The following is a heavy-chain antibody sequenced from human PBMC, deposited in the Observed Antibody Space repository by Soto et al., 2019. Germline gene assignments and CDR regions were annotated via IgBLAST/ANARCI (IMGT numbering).Heavy chain of an antibody. V-gene: IGHV3-30-3*01. CDR3: AGGGGITIFLVPSDY. CDR2: ISYDGSNK. CDR1: GFTFSSYA. J-gene: IGHJ4*02. D-gene: IGHD3-9*01. Sequence: GGSLRLSCAASGFTFSSYAMHWVRQAPGKGLEWVAVISYDGSNKYSADSVKGRFTIARDNSKNTLYLQMNSLRAEDTAVYYCAGGGGITIFLVPSDYWGQGTLVTVSS.